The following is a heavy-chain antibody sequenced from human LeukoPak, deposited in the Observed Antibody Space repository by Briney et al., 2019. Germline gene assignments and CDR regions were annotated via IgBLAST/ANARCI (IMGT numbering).Heavy chain of an antibody. CDR3: ARDGYYGSDYSSWYFDY. CDR2: IYTSGST. D-gene: IGHD3-10*01. Sequence: SETLSLTCTVSGGSISSYYWSWIRQPAGKGLEWIGRIYTSGSTNYNPSLKSRVTMSVDTSKNQFSLKLSSVTAADTAVYYCARDGYYGSDYSSWYFDYWGQGTLVTVSS. V-gene: IGHV4-4*07. CDR1: GGSISSYY. J-gene: IGHJ4*02.